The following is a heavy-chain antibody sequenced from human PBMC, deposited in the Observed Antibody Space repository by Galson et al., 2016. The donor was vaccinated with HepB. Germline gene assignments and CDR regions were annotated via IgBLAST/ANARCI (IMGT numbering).Heavy chain of an antibody. CDR3: ARALPYTVVPDY. V-gene: IGHV3-11*06. Sequence: SLRLSCAVSGFTFRDYYMTWIRRAPGKGLEWISYISGTNSYTKYADFVKGRFTMSRDNGENSLFLQMNSLRAEDTAVYYCARALPYTVVPDYWGQGTLVTVST. J-gene: IGHJ4*02. CDR2: ISGTNSYT. D-gene: IGHD2-2*02. CDR1: GFTFRDYY.